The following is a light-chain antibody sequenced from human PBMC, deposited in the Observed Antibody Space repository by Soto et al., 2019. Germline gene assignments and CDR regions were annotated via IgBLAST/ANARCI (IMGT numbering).Light chain of an antibody. CDR2: RGS. J-gene: IGKJ4*01. CDR1: QSAPLNY. V-gene: IGKV3-20*01. Sequence: EIVLTQSPGTLSLSPGERATLSCRASQSAPLNYLAWYQQKPAQTPKVLIYRGSNRATDIPDRFSGSGSGTDFSLTISRLGRGDFGVYYCQQYGSSPLTFGGGTKVEIK. CDR3: QQYGSSPLT.